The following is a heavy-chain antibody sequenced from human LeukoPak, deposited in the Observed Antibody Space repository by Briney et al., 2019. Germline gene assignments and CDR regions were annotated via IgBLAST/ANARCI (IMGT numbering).Heavy chain of an antibody. CDR2: ISRSGGTT. Sequence: GGSLRLSCAASGFTFSDYNMRWIRQAPGRGLEWVSSISRSGGTTYYADSVKGRFTISRDNSKNTLYLQMNSLRAEDTAIYYCAKNGDRGAYCTGGTCYPYFYYYMDVWGKGTTVTI. CDR1: GFTFSDYN. J-gene: IGHJ6*03. D-gene: IGHD2-15*01. V-gene: IGHV3-23*01. CDR3: AKNGDRGAYCTGGTCYPYFYYYMDV.